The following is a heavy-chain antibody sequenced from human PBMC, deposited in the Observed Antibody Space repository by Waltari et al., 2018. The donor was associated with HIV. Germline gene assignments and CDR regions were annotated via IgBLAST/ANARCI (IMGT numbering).Heavy chain of an antibody. CDR3: ARYHPAALDY. Sequence: DVQLVESGGGLVQPGRSLRLSCNGSRFLSGFTFSDYCMTWVRQDPGKGRQWVANIKSDGSEKNYVDAVKGRFTVSRDNAKNSVYLQMNSLRVEDTAVYYCARYHPAALDYWGQGTLVAVSS. CDR2: IKSDGSEK. J-gene: IGHJ4*01. CDR1: RFLSGFTFSDYC. D-gene: IGHD2-15*01. V-gene: IGHV3-7*01.